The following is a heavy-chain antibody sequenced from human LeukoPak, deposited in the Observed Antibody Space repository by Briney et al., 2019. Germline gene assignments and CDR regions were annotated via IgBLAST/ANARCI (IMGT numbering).Heavy chain of an antibody. CDR3: ATEGRYYYDSSGYYYVGY. Sequence: ASVKVSCKASGYTFTGYYMHWVRQAPGQGLEWMGRINPNSGGTNYAQKFQGRVTITRDTSISTAYMELSRLRSDDTAVYYCATEGRYYYDSSGYYYVGYWGQGTLVTVSS. CDR2: INPNSGGT. V-gene: IGHV1-2*06. CDR1: GYTFTGYY. D-gene: IGHD3-22*01. J-gene: IGHJ4*02.